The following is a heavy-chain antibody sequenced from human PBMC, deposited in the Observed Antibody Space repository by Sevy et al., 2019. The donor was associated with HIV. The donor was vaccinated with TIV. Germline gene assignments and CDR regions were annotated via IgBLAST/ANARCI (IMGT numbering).Heavy chain of an antibody. J-gene: IGHJ4*02. CDR3: TTFDYWAYYFDY. V-gene: IGHV3-15*01. Sequence: GGSQRLSCSASGFTFSNALMSWVRQAPGKGLEWVGRINTKPDGGTTDYAAPVKGRFTISRDDSKSTLYLQMNSLKTEDTAVYYCTTFDYWAYYFDYWGQGTLVTVSS. CDR2: INTKPDGGTT. D-gene: IGHD2-8*02. CDR1: GFTFSNAL.